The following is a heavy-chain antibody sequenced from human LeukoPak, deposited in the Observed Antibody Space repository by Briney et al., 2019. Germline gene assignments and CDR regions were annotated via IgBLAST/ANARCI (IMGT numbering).Heavy chain of an antibody. V-gene: IGHV3-21*01. CDR2: ISSSSSYI. J-gene: IGHJ4*02. D-gene: IGHD6-19*01. Sequence: GGSLRLSCAASGFTFSSYSMNWVRQAPGKGLEWVSSISSSSSYIYYADSVKGRFTISRDNAKNSLYLQMNSLRAEGTAVYYCARAYAGYSSGCSLYWGERTLVTVSS. CDR3: ARAYAGYSSGCSLY. CDR1: GFTFSSYS.